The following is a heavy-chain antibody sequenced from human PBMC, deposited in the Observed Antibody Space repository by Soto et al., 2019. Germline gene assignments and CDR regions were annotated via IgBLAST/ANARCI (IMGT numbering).Heavy chain of an antibody. D-gene: IGHD5-12*01. CDR3: ARGQEGVVATH. CDR1: GRSLSGYY. Sequence: QVQLQQWGAGLLKPSETLSFNCAVTGRSLSGYYWSWISQPPGKGLEWIGEVKDGGHTNYSPSLRGRVTISSDTSNNQFSLRLNSVTAADTGVYYCARGQEGVVATHWDQGSLVTVSS. V-gene: IGHV4-34*01. J-gene: IGHJ4*02. CDR2: VKDGGHT.